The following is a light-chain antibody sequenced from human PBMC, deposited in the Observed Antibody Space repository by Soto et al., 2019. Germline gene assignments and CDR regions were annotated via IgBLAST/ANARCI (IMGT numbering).Light chain of an antibody. CDR2: GAS. J-gene: IGKJ5*01. CDR3: QQYGSSST. CDR1: QSVSSSY. V-gene: IGKV3-20*01. Sequence: ILLTQSPGTLSLSPGERATLSCRAGQSVSSSYLAWYQQKPGHAPSLLIYGASSRPTGIPDRLSGSGSGTDFTLTISRLEPEDFAVYYCQQYGSSSTFGQGTRLEIK.